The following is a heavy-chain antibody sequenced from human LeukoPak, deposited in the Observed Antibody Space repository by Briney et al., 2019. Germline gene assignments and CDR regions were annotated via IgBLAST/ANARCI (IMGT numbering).Heavy chain of an antibody. CDR3: ARVDYGGIYYYYGMDV. Sequence: GGSLRLSCAASGFTFSSYAMSWVRQAPGKGLEWVSAISGSGGSTYYADSVKGRFTISRDNSKNTLYLQMNSLRAEDTAVYYCARVDYGGIYYYYGMDVWGQGTTVTVSS. D-gene: IGHD4-23*01. CDR2: ISGSGGST. V-gene: IGHV3-23*01. CDR1: GFTFSSYA. J-gene: IGHJ6*02.